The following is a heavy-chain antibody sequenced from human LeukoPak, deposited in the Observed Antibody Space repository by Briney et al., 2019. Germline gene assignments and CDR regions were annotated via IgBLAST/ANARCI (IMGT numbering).Heavy chain of an antibody. V-gene: IGHV4-59*08. CDR1: GGTISSYY. CDR2: IHDSGST. Sequence: PSETLSLTCTVSGGTISSYYWNWIRQPPGKGLGWIGYIHDSGSTKYNPCLKSRVAISVDTSKNQFSLKLSSVTAADTAVYYCARWYYSGWAFDYRCQGTLVTVSS. J-gene: IGHJ4*02. D-gene: IGHD6-19*01. CDR3: ARWYYSGWAFDY.